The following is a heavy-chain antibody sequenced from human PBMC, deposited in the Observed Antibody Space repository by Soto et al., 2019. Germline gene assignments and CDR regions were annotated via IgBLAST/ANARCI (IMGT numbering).Heavy chain of an antibody. J-gene: IGHJ6*03. CDR1: GFTFSSYG. V-gene: IGHV3-30*18. CDR2: ISYDGSNK. CDR3: AKDLYHSYGYYYYYYMDV. Sequence: HPGGSLRLSCAASGFTFSSYGMHWVRQAPGKGLEWVAVISYDGSNKYYADSVKGRFTISRDNSKNTLYLQMNSLRAEDTAVYYCAKDLYHSYGYYYYYYMDVWGKGTTVTVPS. D-gene: IGHD5-18*01.